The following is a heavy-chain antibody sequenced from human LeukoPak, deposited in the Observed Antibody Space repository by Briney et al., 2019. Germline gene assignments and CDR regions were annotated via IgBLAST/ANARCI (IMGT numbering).Heavy chain of an antibody. CDR1: GFTFSSYA. D-gene: IGHD3-10*01. CDR2: ISGSGGST. Sequence: GGSLRLSCAASGFTFSSYAMSWVRQAPGKGLEWVSAISGSGGSTYYADSVKGRFTISRDNSKNTLYLQMNSLRAEDTAVYYCAKCFFGDGSVNCFAPGGQETLVTVSS. J-gene: IGHJ5*02. V-gene: IGHV3-23*01. CDR3: AKCFFGDGSVNCFAP.